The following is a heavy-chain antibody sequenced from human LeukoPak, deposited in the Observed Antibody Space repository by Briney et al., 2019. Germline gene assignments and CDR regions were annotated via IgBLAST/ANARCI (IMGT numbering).Heavy chain of an antibody. D-gene: IGHD1-26*01. CDR2: VNPNSGGT. V-gene: IGHV1-2*02. CDR1: GGTFSSYA. CDR3: ARGRRILVADTNAGDYFDY. J-gene: IGHJ4*02. Sequence: ASVKVSCKASGGTFSSYAISWVRQAPGQGLEWMGWVNPNSGGTYYAQKFQGRVTMTRDTSISTAYMELSRLRSDDTAVYYCARGRRILVADTNAGDYFDYWGQGTLVTVSS.